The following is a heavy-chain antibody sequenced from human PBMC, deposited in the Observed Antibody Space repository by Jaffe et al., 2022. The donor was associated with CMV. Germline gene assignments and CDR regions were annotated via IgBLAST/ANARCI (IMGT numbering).Heavy chain of an antibody. CDR3: AKDTLNDFWTGGMDV. V-gene: IGHV3-9*01. Sequence: EVQLVESGGGLVQPGRSLRLSCAASGFTFDDYAMHWVRQAPGKGLEWVSGISWNSGSIGYADSVKGRFTISRDNAKNSLYLQMNSLRAEDTALYYCAKDTLNDFWTGGMDVWGQGTTVTVSS. CDR2: ISWNSGSI. D-gene: IGHD3-3*01. CDR1: GFTFDDYA. J-gene: IGHJ6*02.